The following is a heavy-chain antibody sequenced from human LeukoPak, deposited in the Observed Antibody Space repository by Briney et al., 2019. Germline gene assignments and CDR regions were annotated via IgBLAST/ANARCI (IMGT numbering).Heavy chain of an antibody. CDR1: GGSISSYY. J-gene: IGHJ5*02. CDR2: IYYSGST. CDR3: ARGRVNFDP. V-gene: IGHV4-59*01. Sequence: SETLSLTCPVSGGSISSYYWIWIRQPPPKGLECIGYIYYSGSTNYNPSLKSRVTISVDTSKNQFSLKLSSVTAADTAVYYCARGRVNFDPWGQGTLVTVSS. D-gene: IGHD2-21*01.